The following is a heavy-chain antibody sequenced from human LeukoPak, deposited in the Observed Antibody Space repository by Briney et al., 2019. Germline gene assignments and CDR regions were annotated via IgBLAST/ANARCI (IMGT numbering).Heavy chain of an antibody. CDR2: IKTKTDGGTT. V-gene: IGHV3-15*01. D-gene: IGHD3-10*01. CDR1: GFTFSTYS. Sequence: SGGSLRLSCAASGFTFSTYSVSWVRQAPGKGLEWVGRIKTKTDGGTTDYAAPVKGRFTISRDDSKNTLYLQMNSLKTEDTAVYYCTTDYGSGSHRYFNYWGQGTLVTVSS. CDR3: TTDYGSGSHRYFNY. J-gene: IGHJ4*02.